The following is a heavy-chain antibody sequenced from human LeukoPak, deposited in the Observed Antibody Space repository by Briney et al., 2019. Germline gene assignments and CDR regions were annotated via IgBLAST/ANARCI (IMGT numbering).Heavy chain of an antibody. CDR2: IYYTGST. Sequence: SQTLSLTCTVSGGSISSSSYYWAWIRQPPWKGMQWIGTIYYTGSTYYNPSLKSRVTISVDTSKNQFSLKLSSVTAADTAVYYCARGTLEEIFDYWGQGTLVTVSS. V-gene: IGHV4-39*01. CDR1: GGSISSSSYY. D-gene: IGHD1-1*01. CDR3: ARGTLEEIFDY. J-gene: IGHJ4*02.